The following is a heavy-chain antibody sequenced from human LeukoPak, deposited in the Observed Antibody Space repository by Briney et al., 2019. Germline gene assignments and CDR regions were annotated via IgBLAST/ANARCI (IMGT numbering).Heavy chain of an antibody. D-gene: IGHD3-10*01. Sequence: GGSLRLSCAASGFTVSSNYMSWVRQAPGKGLEWVSVIYSGGSTYYADSVKGRFTISRDNSKNTLYLQMNSLRAEDTAVYYCARDKGSMVRGVIIVDAFDIWGQGTMVTVSS. CDR2: IYSGGST. CDR1: GFTVSSNY. J-gene: IGHJ3*02. V-gene: IGHV3-66*01. CDR3: ARDKGSMVRGVIIVDAFDI.